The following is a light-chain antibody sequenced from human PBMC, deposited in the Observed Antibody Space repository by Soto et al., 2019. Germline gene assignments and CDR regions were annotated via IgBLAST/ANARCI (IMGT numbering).Light chain of an antibody. CDR2: DAS. CDR1: QSISTY. CDR3: QQRSTWPLT. Sequence: EIVVTQSPATLSLSPGERATLSCRASQSISTYLAWYQQKPGQAPRLLIYDASNRAPGIPARFSGSGSGTDFTLTISSLEPEDFAVYYCQQRSTWPLTFGGGTKVEIK. J-gene: IGKJ4*01. V-gene: IGKV3-11*01.